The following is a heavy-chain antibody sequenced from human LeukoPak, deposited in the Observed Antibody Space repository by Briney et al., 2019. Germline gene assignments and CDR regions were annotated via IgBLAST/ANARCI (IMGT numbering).Heavy chain of an antibody. V-gene: IGHV1-2*02. Sequence: ASVKVSCKASGYTFTGYYMHWVRQAPGQGLEWMGWINPNSGGTNYAQKFQGRVTMTRDTSISTAYMELSRLRSDDTAVYYCARDGGVVVVAAIDYWGQGTLVTVSS. CDR2: INPNSGGT. J-gene: IGHJ4*02. CDR3: ARDGGVVVVAAIDY. CDR1: GYTFTGYY. D-gene: IGHD2-15*01.